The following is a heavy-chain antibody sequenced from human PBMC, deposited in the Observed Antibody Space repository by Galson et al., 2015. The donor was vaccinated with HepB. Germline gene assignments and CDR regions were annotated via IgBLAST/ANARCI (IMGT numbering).Heavy chain of an antibody. CDR2: IDPSDSYI. D-gene: IGHD5-12*01. V-gene: IGHV5-10-1*01. CDR1: GYTFTSYW. J-gene: IGHJ4*02. CDR3: ASRGVEIAAAYDY. Sequence: QSGAEVKKPGESLRTSCQGSGYTFTSYWITWVRQMPGKGLQWMGRIDPSDSYINYSPSFQGHVTISVDKSTSTAYLQWSSLKASDTAMYYCASRGVEIAAAYDYWGQGTLVTVSS.